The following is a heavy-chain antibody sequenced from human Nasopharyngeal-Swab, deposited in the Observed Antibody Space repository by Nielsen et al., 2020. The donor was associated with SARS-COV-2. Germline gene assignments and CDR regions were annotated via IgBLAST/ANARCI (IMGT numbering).Heavy chain of an antibody. D-gene: IGHD2-21*01. Sequence: ASVKVSCKASGYTFTNYGITWVRQAPGRGLEWLGWINAYNGDTNYAQKFQGRVTMTTDTSTNTAYMELRSLRSDDTAVYYCARWVIAGDYWGQGTLVTVSS. CDR2: INAYNGDT. CDR1: GYTFTNYG. V-gene: IGHV1-18*01. CDR3: ARWVIAGDY. J-gene: IGHJ4*02.